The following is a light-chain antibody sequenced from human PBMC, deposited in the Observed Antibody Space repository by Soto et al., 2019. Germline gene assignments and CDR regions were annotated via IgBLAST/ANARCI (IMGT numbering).Light chain of an antibody. CDR2: GAS. CDR1: QSVSSN. CDR3: HQYDDWPLFT. V-gene: IGKV3-15*01. J-gene: IGKJ3*01. Sequence: EIVMTQSPATLSVSPGERATLSCRASQSVSSNLAWYQQKPGQAPRLLIYGASTRATGIPARFSGSGSGTEFTLTISSLQSEDFVVYYCHQYDDWPLFTFGPGTKVDIK.